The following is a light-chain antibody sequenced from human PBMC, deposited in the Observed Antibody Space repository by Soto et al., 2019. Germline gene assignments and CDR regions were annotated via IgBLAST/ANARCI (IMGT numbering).Light chain of an antibody. CDR2: DVS. V-gene: IGLV2-14*01. J-gene: IGLJ2*01. CDR1: SSDVGGYNY. Sequence: QSALTQPASVSGSPGQSITISCTGTSSDVGGYNYVSWYQQHPGKAPKLMIYDVSNRPSGVSNRFSGSKSGNTASLTISGIQAAVEADYYCSSYTSSSTVVFGGRTKLTVL. CDR3: SSYTSSSTVV.